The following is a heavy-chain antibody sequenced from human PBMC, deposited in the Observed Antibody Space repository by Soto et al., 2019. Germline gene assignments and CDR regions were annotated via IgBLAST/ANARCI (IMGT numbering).Heavy chain of an antibody. CDR2: IYYSGST. CDR1: GGSVSSGSYY. V-gene: IGHV4-61*01. J-gene: IGHJ4*02. D-gene: IGHD3-16*01. CDR3: ARHSVGGRFGELYPFDS. Sequence: PSVTMSLTCTVSGGSVSSGSYYWSWNRKPPGKGLEWIGYIYYSGSTNYNPSLKSRVSISLDTSKNQVSLKLNSMTAADTAVYHCARHSVGGRFGELYPFDSWGQGTLVTVSS.